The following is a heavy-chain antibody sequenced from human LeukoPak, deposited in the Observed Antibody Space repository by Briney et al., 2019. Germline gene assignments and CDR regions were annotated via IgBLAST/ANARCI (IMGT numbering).Heavy chain of an antibody. Sequence: GGSLRLSCAASAFSLNAYNMSWVRQAPGKGLEWVSVIYSGGSTYYADSVKGRFTISRDNSKNTLYLQMNSLRAEDTAVYYCARVEGRDGYNYDYWGQGTLVTVSS. CDR1: AFSLNAYN. CDR2: IYSGGST. D-gene: IGHD5-24*01. V-gene: IGHV3-53*01. CDR3: ARVEGRDGYNYDY. J-gene: IGHJ4*02.